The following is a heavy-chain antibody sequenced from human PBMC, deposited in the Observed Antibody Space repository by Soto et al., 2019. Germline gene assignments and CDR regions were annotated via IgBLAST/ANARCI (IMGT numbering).Heavy chain of an antibody. CDR3: AKGVKDGYNYPHWFDP. Sequence: GGSLRLSCAASGFTFSSYAMSWVRQAPGKGLEWVSAISGSGGSTYYADSVKGRFTISRDNSKNTLYLQMNSLRAEDTAVYYCAKGVKDGYNYPHWFDPWGHGTLVTVSS. J-gene: IGHJ5*02. V-gene: IGHV3-23*01. D-gene: IGHD5-12*01. CDR1: GFTFSSYA. CDR2: ISGSGGST.